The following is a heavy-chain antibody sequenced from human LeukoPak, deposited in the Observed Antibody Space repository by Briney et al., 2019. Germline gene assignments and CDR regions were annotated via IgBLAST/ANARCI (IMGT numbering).Heavy chain of an antibody. CDR2: IIPIFGTA. CDR1: GGTFSSYA. Sequence: SVKVSCKASGGTFSSYAISWVRQAPGQGLEWMGGIIPIFGTANYAQKFQGRVTITADKSTSTAYMELSSLRSEDTAVYYCARGRYSSGWYAAWGQGTLVTVSS. CDR3: ARGRYSSGWYAA. D-gene: IGHD6-19*01. V-gene: IGHV1-69*06. J-gene: IGHJ5*02.